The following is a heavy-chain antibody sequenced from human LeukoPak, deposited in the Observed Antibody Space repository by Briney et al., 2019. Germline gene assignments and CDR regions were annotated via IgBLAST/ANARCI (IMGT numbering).Heavy chain of an antibody. CDR1: GGSISSHY. CDR3: ARVGGTNYYYYGMDV. J-gene: IGHJ6*02. Sequence: SETLSLTCTVSGGSISSHYWSWIRQPPGKGLEWIGYIYDSGSTNYNPSLKSRVTISVDTSKNQFSLKLSSVTAADTAVYYCARVGGTNYYYYGMDVWGQGTTVTVSS. D-gene: IGHD1-1*01. CDR2: IYDSGST. V-gene: IGHV4-59*11.